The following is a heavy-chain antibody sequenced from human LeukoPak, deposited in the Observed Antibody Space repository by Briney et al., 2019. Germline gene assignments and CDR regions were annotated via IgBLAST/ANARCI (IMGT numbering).Heavy chain of an antibody. CDR1: GFTFSSYA. V-gene: IGHV3-30*01. D-gene: IGHD6-19*01. Sequence: PGVFRRLSCAAAGFTFSSYAMHWVRQAPGKGLEWVAVTSYDGSKKYYADSVKGRFTISRDNSKNTLYLQMNSLRAEDTAVYYCARDWQWLAPLDYWGQGTLVTVSS. J-gene: IGHJ4*02. CDR3: ARDWQWLAPLDY. CDR2: TSYDGSKK.